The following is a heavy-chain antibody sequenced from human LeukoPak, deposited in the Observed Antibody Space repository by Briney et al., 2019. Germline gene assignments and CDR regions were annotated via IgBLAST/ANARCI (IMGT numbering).Heavy chain of an antibody. J-gene: IGHJ4*02. CDR1: GCSISSYY. CDR3: ARGGEDSSSSGSGY. Sequence: PSETLSLTCTVSGCSISSYYRSWIRQPPGKGLEWVGYIYYSGSTNYNPSLKSRVTISVDTSKNAFSLKLSSVTAADTAVYYCARGGEDSSSSGSGYWGQGTLVTVSS. D-gene: IGHD6-6*01. V-gene: IGHV4-59*01. CDR2: IYYSGST.